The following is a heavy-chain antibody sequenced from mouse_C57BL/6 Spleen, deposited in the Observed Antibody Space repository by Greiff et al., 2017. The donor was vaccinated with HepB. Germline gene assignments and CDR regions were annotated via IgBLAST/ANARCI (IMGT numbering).Heavy chain of an antibody. J-gene: IGHJ3*01. CDR1: GYTFTSYW. CDR3: ARSFNYGSSSAWFAY. D-gene: IGHD1-1*01. CDR2: IDPSDSYT. V-gene: IGHV1-69*01. Sequence: QVQLQQSGAELVMPGASVKLFCKASGYTFTSYWMHWVKQRPGQGLEWIGEIDPSDSYTNYNQKFKGKSTLTVDKSSSTAYMQLSSLTSEDSAVYYCARSFNYGSSSAWFAYWGQGTLVTVSA.